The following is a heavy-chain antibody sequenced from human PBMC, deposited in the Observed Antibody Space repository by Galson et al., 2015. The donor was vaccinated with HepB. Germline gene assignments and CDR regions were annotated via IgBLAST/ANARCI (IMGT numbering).Heavy chain of an antibody. CDR1: GSTFTGYS. CDR2: INPNSGGT. Sequence: SVTVSCKASGSTFTGYSMHWVRQAPGQGLEWMGWINPNSGGTNYAQKFQGRVTMTRDTSISTTYMELSRLRSDDTAVYYCARPGYCSSTSCSNWFDPWGQGTLVTVSS. CDR3: ARPGYCSSTSCSNWFDP. D-gene: IGHD2-2*01. J-gene: IGHJ5*02. V-gene: IGHV1-2*02.